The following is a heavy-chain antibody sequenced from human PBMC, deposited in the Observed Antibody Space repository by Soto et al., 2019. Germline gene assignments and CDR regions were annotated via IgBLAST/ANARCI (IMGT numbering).Heavy chain of an antibody. CDR1: GGTFSSYT. CDR3: ARHKGIAVAGTYYFDY. CDR2: IIPILGIA. Sequence: QVQLVQSGAEVKKPGSSVKVSCKASGGTFSSYTISWVRQAPGQGLEWMGRIIPILGIANYAQKFQGRVTITADKPTSTAYMELSSLRSEDTAVYYCARHKGIAVAGTYYFDYWGQGTLVTVSS. J-gene: IGHJ4*02. V-gene: IGHV1-69*02. D-gene: IGHD6-19*01.